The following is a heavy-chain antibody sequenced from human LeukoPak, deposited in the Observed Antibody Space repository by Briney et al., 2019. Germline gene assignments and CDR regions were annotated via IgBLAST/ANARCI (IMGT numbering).Heavy chain of an antibody. CDR2: INPSSGGT. CDR1: GYTFTGYY. Sequence: ASVKVSCKASGYTFTGYYMHWVRQAPGQGLEWMGWINPSSGGTNYAQKFQGRVTMTRDTSISTAYMELSRLRSDDTAVYYCARGGRSQGIVVVINHPNAFDIWGQGTMVTVSS. CDR3: ARGGRSQGIVVVINHPNAFDI. J-gene: IGHJ3*02. V-gene: IGHV1-2*02. D-gene: IGHD3-22*01.